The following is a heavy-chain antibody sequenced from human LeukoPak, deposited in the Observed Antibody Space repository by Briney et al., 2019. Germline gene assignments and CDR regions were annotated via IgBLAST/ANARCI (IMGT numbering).Heavy chain of an antibody. V-gene: IGHV1-2*06. D-gene: IGHD6-19*01. CDR2: INPNSGGT. CDR3: ARADIAVAGGNWYFDL. CDR1: EYTFTGYY. J-gene: IGHJ2*01. Sequence: GASVKVSCKASEYTFTGYYMHWVRQAPGQGLEWMGRINPNSGGTNYAQKFQGRVTMTRDTSISTAYMELSRLRSDDTAVYYCARADIAVAGGNWYFDLWGRGTLVTVSS.